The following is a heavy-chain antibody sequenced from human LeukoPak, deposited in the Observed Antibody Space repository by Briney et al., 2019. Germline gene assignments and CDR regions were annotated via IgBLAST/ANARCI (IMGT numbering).Heavy chain of an antibody. CDR2: INPNSGGT. CDR3: ARRYGDYDPSYYYYGMDV. CDR1: GYTLTELS. D-gene: IGHD4-17*01. Sequence: GASVKVSYKVSGYTLTELSMHWVRQAPGQGLEWMGWINPNSGGTNYAQKFQGRVTMTRDTSISTAYMELSRLRSDDTAVYYCARRYGDYDPSYYYYGMDVWGQGTTVTVSS. J-gene: IGHJ6*02. V-gene: IGHV1-2*02.